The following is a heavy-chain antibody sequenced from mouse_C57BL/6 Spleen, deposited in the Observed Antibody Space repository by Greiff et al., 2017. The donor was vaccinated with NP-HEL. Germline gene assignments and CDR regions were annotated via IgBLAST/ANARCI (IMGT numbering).Heavy chain of an antibody. V-gene: IGHV14-3*01. J-gene: IGHJ4*01. Sequence: EVMLVESVAELVRPGASVKLSCTASGFNIKNTYMHWVKQRPEQGLEWIGRIDPANGNTKYAPKFQGKATITADTSSNTAYLQLSSLTSEDTAIYYCARRITTVVATRAMDYWGQGTSVTVSS. CDR3: ARRITTVVATRAMDY. D-gene: IGHD1-1*01. CDR1: GFNIKNTY. CDR2: IDPANGNT.